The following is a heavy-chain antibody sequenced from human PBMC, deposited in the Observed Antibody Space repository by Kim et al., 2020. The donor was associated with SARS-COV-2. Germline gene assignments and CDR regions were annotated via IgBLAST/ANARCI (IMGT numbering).Heavy chain of an antibody. Sequence: GGSLRLSCAASGFDFKTYEMNWVRQAPGKGLQWLSYIDISGNTNFYADSVKGRFTISRDDAKKTLYLQMNRLRVDDTALYYCTTDSGFGGSDYWGRGTQVTISS. J-gene: IGHJ4*02. CDR2: IDISGNTN. CDR3: TTDSGFGGSDY. D-gene: IGHD1-26*01. V-gene: IGHV3-48*03. CDR1: GFDFKTYE.